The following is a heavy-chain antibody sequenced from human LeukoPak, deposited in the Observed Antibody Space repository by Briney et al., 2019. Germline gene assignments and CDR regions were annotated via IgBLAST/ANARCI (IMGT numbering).Heavy chain of an antibody. V-gene: IGHV3-48*04. Sequence: GRSLRLSCAASGFTFSSYSMSWVRQAPGKGLEWVSYISSSNSTIYYSDSVKGRFTISRDNAKNSLYLQMNSLRAEDTAVYYCARGTGTTGLGYWGQGTLVTVSS. CDR1: GFTFSSYS. CDR2: ISSSNSTI. CDR3: ARGTGTTGLGY. D-gene: IGHD1-1*01. J-gene: IGHJ4*02.